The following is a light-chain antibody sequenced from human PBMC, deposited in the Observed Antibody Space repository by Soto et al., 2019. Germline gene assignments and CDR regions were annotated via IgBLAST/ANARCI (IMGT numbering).Light chain of an antibody. V-gene: IGKV3-15*01. CDR2: GAS. Sequence: IIMTQSPATLSVSPGERVTFSCRASQSISTNLAWYQQKPGQAPRLLIYGASTRDTHIPDRFSGSGSETEFTLSVSSLQSEDFATYYCQHYNSYSEAFGQGTKVELK. CDR1: QSISTN. J-gene: IGKJ1*01. CDR3: QHYNSYSEA.